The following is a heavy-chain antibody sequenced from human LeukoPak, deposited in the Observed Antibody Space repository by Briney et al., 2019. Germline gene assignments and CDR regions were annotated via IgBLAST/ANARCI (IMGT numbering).Heavy chain of an antibody. J-gene: IGHJ5*01. V-gene: IGHV3-7*01. CDR1: GFTFSNYW. CDR3: ARDTSSIVGPRFDS. CDR2: IKQDGSEQ. D-gene: IGHD1-26*01. Sequence: GGSLRLSCAASGFTFSNYWMSWVRQAPGKGLEWVAIIKQDGSEQYYVDSVKGRFTISRDNAENSLYLQMNGLRAEDTAVYYCARDTSSIVGPRFDSWGQGTLVTVSS.